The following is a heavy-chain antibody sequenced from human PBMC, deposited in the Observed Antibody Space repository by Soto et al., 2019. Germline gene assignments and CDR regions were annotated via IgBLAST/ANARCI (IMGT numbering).Heavy chain of an antibody. CDR1: GYTFTSYG. J-gene: IGHJ6*02. D-gene: IGHD1-26*01. Sequence: GASVKVSCKASGYTFTSYGISWVRQAPGQGLEWVGWISAYNGNTNYAQKLQGRVTMTTDTSTSTAYMELRSLRSDDTAVYYCARDSLVGATRVVYYYYGMDVWGQGTTVTVSS. CDR3: ARDSLVGATRVVYYYYGMDV. V-gene: IGHV1-18*01. CDR2: ISAYNGNT.